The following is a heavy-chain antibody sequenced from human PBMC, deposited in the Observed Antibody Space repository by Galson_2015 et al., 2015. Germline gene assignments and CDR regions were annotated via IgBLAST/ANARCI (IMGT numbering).Heavy chain of an antibody. CDR3: AREKFLTLVTTLRGWFDP. CDR2: IYSGGTT. V-gene: IGHV3-66*02. CDR1: GFTVSSNY. J-gene: IGHJ5*02. D-gene: IGHD4-17*01. Sequence: SLRLSCAASGFTVSSNYMSWVRQAPGKGLEWVSVIYSGGTTYYADSVKGRFTISRDNSKNTLYLQMNSLRAEDTAVYYCAREKFLTLVTTLRGWFDPWGQGTLVTVSS.